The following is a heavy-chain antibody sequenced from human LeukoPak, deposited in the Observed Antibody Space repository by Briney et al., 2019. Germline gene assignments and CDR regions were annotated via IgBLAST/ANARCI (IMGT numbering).Heavy chain of an antibody. D-gene: IGHD3-10*01. CDR1: GFTFSNFA. CDR3: QGVPAG. Sequence: QPGGSLRLSCAASGFTFSNFAMSWVRQAPGKGLECVSLISANGGATYYADSVKGRVTISRDNSKSTLYLQMNSLETEDTAVYYWQGVPAGGGQGTLVTVLS. V-gene: IGHV3-23*01. J-gene: IGHJ4*02. CDR2: ISANGGAT.